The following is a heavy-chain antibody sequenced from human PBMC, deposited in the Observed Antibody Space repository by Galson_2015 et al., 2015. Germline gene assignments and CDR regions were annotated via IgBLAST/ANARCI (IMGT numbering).Heavy chain of an antibody. CDR3: VRGGTPLSTPVF. J-gene: IGHJ4*02. CDR2: ISSSSSYI. V-gene: IGHV3-21*01. Sequence: SLRLSCAASGFTFSSYSMNWVRQAPGKGLEWVSSISSSSSYIYYADSVKGRLTISRDNAKDTVYLQMDSLRAEDTAVYYCVRGGTPLSTPVFWGQGALATASS. CDR1: GFTFSSYS. D-gene: IGHD3-16*01.